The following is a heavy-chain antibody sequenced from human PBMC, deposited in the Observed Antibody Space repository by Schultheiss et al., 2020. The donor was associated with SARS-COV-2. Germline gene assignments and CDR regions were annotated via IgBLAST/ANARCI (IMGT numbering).Heavy chain of an antibody. J-gene: IGHJ6*02. CDR2: IWYYGSNK. D-gene: IGHD6-19*01. V-gene: IGHV3-33*01. Sequence: GGSLRLSCAASGFTFSSYGMHWVRQAPVKGLEWVAVIWYYGSNKYYADSVKGRFTISRDNSKNTLYLQMNSLRAEDTAVYYCARGPRSGWYVPYYYYGMDVWGQGTTVTVSS. CDR1: GFTFSSYG. CDR3: ARGPRSGWYVPYYYYGMDV.